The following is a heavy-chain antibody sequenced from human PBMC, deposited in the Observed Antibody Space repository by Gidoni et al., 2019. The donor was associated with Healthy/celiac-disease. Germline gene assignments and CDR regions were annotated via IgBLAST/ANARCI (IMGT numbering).Heavy chain of an antibody. Sequence: EVQLLESGGGLVQPGGSLRLSCAASGFPFSSYAMSWVRPAPGKGLEWVSAISGSGGSTYYADSVKGRFTISRDNSKNTLYLQMNSLRAEDTAVYYCARAEGITIFGVVITYFDYWGQGTLVTVSS. CDR1: GFPFSSYA. V-gene: IGHV3-23*01. J-gene: IGHJ4*02. D-gene: IGHD3-3*01. CDR2: ISGSGGST. CDR3: ARAEGITIFGVVITYFDY.